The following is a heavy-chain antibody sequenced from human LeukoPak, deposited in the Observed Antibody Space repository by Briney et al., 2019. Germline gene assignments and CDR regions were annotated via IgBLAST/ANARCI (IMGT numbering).Heavy chain of an antibody. V-gene: IGHV4-61*02. CDR1: GGSISSGSYY. CDR2: IYTSGST. CDR3: ARDRSVSGLDAFDL. Sequence: PSQTLSLTCTVSGGSISSGSYYWSWIRQPAGKGLEWIGRIYTSGSTNYNPSLKSRVSISVDASKIQFSLKLTSVTAADTAVYYCARDRSVSGLDAFDLWGQGTMVTVSS. J-gene: IGHJ3*01. D-gene: IGHD3-10*01.